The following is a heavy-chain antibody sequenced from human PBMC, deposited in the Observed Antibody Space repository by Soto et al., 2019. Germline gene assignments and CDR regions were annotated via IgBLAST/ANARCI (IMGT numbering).Heavy chain of an antibody. CDR1: VGSISSGDYY. CDR2: IYYSGST. Sequence: SETLSLTCTVSVGSISSGDYYWSWIRQPPGKGLEWIGYIYYSGSTYYNPSLKSRVTISVDTSKNQFSLKLSSVTAADTAVYYCARVEWELRPFDYWGQETLVTVSS. V-gene: IGHV4-30-4*01. J-gene: IGHJ4*02. CDR3: ARVEWELRPFDY. D-gene: IGHD1-26*01.